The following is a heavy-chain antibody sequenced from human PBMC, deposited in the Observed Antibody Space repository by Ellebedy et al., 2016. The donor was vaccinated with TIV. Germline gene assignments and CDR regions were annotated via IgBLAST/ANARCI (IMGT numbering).Heavy chain of an antibody. Sequence: GESLKISCAASGFTFDTYAMTWVRQAPGKGLEWVAAIRGSDDTTYYADSVKGRFTISRDNSKNTLYLQMNSLRAEDTAVYYCAKGSAGMSWVTLDYWGQGTLVAVSS. D-gene: IGHD6-13*01. V-gene: IGHV3-23*01. J-gene: IGHJ4*02. CDR3: AKGSAGMSWVTLDY. CDR1: GFTFDTYA. CDR2: IRGSDDTT.